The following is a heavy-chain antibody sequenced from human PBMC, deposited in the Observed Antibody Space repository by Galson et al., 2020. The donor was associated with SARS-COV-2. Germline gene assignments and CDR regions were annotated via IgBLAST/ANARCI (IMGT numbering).Heavy chain of an antibody. D-gene: IGHD3-3*01. J-gene: IGHJ4*02. CDR1: GFTFGKAW. V-gene: IGHV3-15*01. CDR2: IRSEADGRTA. CDR3: LPGGDCAGHFGVG. Sequence: GGSLRLSCAASGFTFGKAWMSWVRQAPGKGLEWVGRIRSEADGRTADYAAPVKGRFIISRDDSKNTLYLQMNSLKTDDAATYYCLPGGDCAGHFGVGWGQGTLVTVSS.